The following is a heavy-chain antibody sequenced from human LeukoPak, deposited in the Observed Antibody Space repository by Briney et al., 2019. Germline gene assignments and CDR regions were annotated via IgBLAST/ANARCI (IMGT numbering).Heavy chain of an antibody. J-gene: IGHJ6*02. CDR1: GFTFRTYW. D-gene: IGHD3-16*01. CDR3: ARGGGLDV. CDR2: INPPGIVN. V-gene: IGHV3-7*03. Sequence: SLRLSCAASGFTFRTYWMNWARQAPGKGLEWFPLINPPGIVNYYVNSVKARFTISRDNAKNSLYLQMGNLRAEDTAVYFCARGGGLDVWGQGATVTVSS.